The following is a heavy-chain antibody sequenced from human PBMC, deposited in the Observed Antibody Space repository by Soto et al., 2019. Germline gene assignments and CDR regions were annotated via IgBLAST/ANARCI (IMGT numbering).Heavy chain of an antibody. CDR2: IFVTSTTI. Sequence: EVQLVESGGGLVQPGGSLRLSCVASGFTFSSYSMVWVRQAPGKGLEWISYIFVTSTTIYYADSVKGRFTVSRDNTQYSLLLLMNRLRGEETAIYYCARGKDWAFDYWGEGTLVTVPS. D-gene: IGHD3-9*01. CDR3: ARGKDWAFDY. CDR1: GFTFSSYS. J-gene: IGHJ4*02. V-gene: IGHV3-48*04.